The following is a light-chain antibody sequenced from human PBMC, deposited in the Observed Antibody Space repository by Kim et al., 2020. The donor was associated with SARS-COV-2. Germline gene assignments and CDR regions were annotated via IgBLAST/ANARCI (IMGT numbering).Light chain of an antibody. V-gene: IGKV3-20*01. J-gene: IGKJ1*01. CDR1: QSVSDN. CDR2: AAS. CDR3: QQYGSSPPWT. Sequence: EIVLTQSPGTLSVSPGETATLSCRASQSVSDNLAWYQQKPGQAPRLLIYAASTRATGVPARFSGSGSGTDFTLTISRLEPEDFAVYYCQQYGSSPPWTFGQGTKVDIK.